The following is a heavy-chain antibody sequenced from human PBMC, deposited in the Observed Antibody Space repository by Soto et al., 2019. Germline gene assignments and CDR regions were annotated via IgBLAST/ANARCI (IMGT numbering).Heavy chain of an antibody. Sequence: QVQLQESGPGLVKPSQTLSLTCTVSGGSISSGDYYWSWLRQHPGKGLEWIGYIYYSGSTYYNTSLKSRVIISVDTSKNQFSLKLSSVTAADTAVYYCAKYRGGSFDWGQGTLVTVSS. CDR1: GGSISSGDYY. J-gene: IGHJ4*02. V-gene: IGHV4-31*03. CDR3: AKYRGGSFD. D-gene: IGHD2-15*01. CDR2: IYYSGST.